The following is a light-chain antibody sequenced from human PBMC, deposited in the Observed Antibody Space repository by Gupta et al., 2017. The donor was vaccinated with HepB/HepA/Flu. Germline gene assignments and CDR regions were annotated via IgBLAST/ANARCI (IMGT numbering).Light chain of an antibody. J-gene: IGKJ4*01. CDR1: QSVSSSY. CDR2: GAS. Sequence: EFMLTQSPGTLSLSPGERATLSCRATQSVSSSYLAWYQQKPGQAPRLLIYGASSRATGIPDRCSGSGSGTDFTLTISRLEPEDFAVYYCQQYGSSPPVTFGGGTKVEIK. V-gene: IGKV3-20*01. CDR3: QQYGSSPPVT.